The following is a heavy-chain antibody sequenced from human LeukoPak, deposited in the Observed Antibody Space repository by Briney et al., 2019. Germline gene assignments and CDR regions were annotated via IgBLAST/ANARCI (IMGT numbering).Heavy chain of an antibody. V-gene: IGHV4-30-4*01. D-gene: IGHD4-17*01. CDR1: GVSISSGDYY. CDR3: ARLRTTVTVYYYGMDV. Sequence: SETLSLTCTVSGVSISSGDYYWSWIRQPPGKGLEWIGYTYYSGSTYYNPSLKSRVTISVDTSKNQFSLKLSSVTAADTAVYYCARLRTTVTVYYYGMDVWGQGTTVTVSS. CDR2: TYYSGST. J-gene: IGHJ6*02.